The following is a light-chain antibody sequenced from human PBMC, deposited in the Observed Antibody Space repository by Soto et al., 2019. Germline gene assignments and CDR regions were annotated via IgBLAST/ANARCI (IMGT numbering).Light chain of an antibody. J-gene: IGLJ2*01. CDR1: SSDIGNYNY. CDR3: SSYTNGNTAVA. Sequence: QSALTQPASVSGSPGQSITISCTGSSSDIGNYNYVSWYQQHPGKAPKLMLFEVSHRPSGVSNRFSGSKSGNTASLTISGIQAEDEADYYCSSYTNGNTAVAFGGGTKLTVL. CDR2: EVS. V-gene: IGLV2-14*01.